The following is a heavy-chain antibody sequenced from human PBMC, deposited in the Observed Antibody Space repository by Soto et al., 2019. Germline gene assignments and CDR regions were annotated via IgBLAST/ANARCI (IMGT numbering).Heavy chain of an antibody. Sequence: QVQLVESGGGVVQPGRSLRLSCAASGFSFSSYGMHWVRQAPGKGLEWVAVILDDGSDKDYTDALKGRLTISRDNSKNTLYMEMNSLRAEDTAVYYCARDDDYGDNGLDYWGQGTLVTVSS. CDR2: ILDDGSDK. CDR3: ARDDDYGDNGLDY. V-gene: IGHV3-33*01. D-gene: IGHD4-17*01. J-gene: IGHJ4*02. CDR1: GFSFSSYG.